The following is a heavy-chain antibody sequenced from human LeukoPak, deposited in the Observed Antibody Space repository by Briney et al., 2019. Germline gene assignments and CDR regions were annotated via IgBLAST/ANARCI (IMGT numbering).Heavy chain of an antibody. V-gene: IGHV3-11*01. CDR1: GFTLSDYY. CDR2: ISSSGSTI. CDR3: ASYSSSWFPLDY. D-gene: IGHD6-13*01. Sequence: GGSLRLSCAASGFTLSDYYMSWIRQAPGKGLEWVSYISSSGSTIYYADSVKGRFTISRDNAKNSLYLQMNSLRAEDTAVYYCASYSSSWFPLDYWGQGTLVTVSS. J-gene: IGHJ4*02.